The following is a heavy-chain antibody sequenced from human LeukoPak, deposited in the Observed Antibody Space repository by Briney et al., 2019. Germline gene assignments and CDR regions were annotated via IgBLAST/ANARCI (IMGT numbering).Heavy chain of an antibody. D-gene: IGHD5-12*01. Sequence: GGSLRLSCAASGFTFSSYWMSWVRRAPGKGLEWVANIKQDGSEKYYVDSVKGRFTISRDNAKNSLYLQMNSLRAEDTAVYYCARVTSGYIIYYYYYYMDVWGKGTTVTVSS. J-gene: IGHJ6*03. V-gene: IGHV3-7*01. CDR3: ARVTSGYIIYYYYYYMDV. CDR2: IKQDGSEK. CDR1: GFTFSSYW.